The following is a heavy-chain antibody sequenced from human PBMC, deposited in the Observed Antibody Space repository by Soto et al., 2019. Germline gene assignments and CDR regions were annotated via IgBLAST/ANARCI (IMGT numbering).Heavy chain of an antibody. CDR2: IWYDGSNK. D-gene: IGHD1-26*01. CDR3: ARDLEWDPIGYYYYYMDV. CDR1: GFTFSSYG. V-gene: IGHV3-33*01. Sequence: QVQLVESGGGVVQPGRSLRLSCAASGFTFSSYGMHWVRQAPGKGLEWVAVIWYDGSNKYYADSVKGRFTISRDNSKNTLYLQMNSLRAEDAAVYYCARDLEWDPIGYYYYYMDVWGKGTTVTVSS. J-gene: IGHJ6*03.